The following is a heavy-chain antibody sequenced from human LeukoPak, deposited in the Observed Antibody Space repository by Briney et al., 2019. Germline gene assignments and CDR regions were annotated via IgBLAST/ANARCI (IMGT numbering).Heavy chain of an antibody. CDR1: GISFSTYA. V-gene: IGHV3-23*01. D-gene: IGHD5-24*01. J-gene: IGHJ4*02. Sequence: RPGGSLRLSCTASGISFSTYAMSWVRQTPGKGLEWGSAISGSGRSPYYADSVKGHFTISRDNAKNSLYLQMNSLRAEDTAVYYCARGGDGYNLAGDYWGQGTLVTVSS. CDR3: ARGGDGYNLAGDY. CDR2: ISGSGRSP.